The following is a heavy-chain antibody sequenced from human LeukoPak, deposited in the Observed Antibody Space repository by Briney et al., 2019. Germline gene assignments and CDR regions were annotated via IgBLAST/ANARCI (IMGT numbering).Heavy chain of an antibody. CDR2: ISGSGGST. V-gene: IGHV3-23*01. J-gene: IGHJ4*02. D-gene: IGHD2-21*02. CDR3: ARVPRFVYVVTLYYFDY. Sequence: GGSLRLSCAASGFTFSSYGMSWVRQAPGKGLEWVSAISGSGGSTYYADSVKGRFTISRGNSKNTLYLQMNSLRAEDMAVYYCARVPRFVYVVTLYYFDYWGQGTLVTVSS. CDR1: GFTFSSYG.